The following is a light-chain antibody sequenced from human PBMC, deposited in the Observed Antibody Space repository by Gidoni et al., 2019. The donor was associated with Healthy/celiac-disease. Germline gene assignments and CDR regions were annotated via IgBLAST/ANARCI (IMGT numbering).Light chain of an antibody. J-gene: IGKJ1*01. Sequence: ASVGDRVTIPCRASQGIRNDLGWYQQKPGKAPKLLTYAASSLQSGVPSRFSGSGSGTDFTLTISSLQPEDFATYYCLQDYNYPWTFXXXTKVEIK. CDR1: QGIRND. V-gene: IGKV1-6*01. CDR3: LQDYNYPWT. CDR2: AAS.